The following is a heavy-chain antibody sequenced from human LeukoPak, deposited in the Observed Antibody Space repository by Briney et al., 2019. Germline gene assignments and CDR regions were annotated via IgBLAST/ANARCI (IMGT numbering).Heavy chain of an antibody. D-gene: IGHD3-22*01. J-gene: IGHJ4*02. CDR3: ARDMIDSSGYDYIDY. CDR2: IIPIVGIT. CDR1: GGTFSTYA. V-gene: IGHV1-69*04. Sequence: SVKVSCKASGGTFSTYAISWVRQAPGQGLEWMGRIIPIVGITNYAQKFQGRVTITADKSTSTAYMELSSLRSEDTAVYYCARDMIDSSGYDYIDYWGQGTLVTVSS.